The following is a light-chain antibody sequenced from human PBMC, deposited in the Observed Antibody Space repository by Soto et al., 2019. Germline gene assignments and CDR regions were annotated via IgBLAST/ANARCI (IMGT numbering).Light chain of an antibody. J-gene: IGKJ5*01. CDR1: QSVSSY. Sequence: EIVFTQSPGTLSLSPGERATLICRASQSVSSYIDWYKQQTGQAHNLLIYDASNRATGIPARFSGSGSGTDFTLTISSLEPEDFPVYYCQQRSNRPLTFGQVTDWR. CDR3: QQRSNRPLT. CDR2: DAS. V-gene: IGKV3-11*01.